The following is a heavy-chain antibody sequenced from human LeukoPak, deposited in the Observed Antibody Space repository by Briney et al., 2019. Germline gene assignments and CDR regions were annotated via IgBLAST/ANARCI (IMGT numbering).Heavy chain of an antibody. Sequence: GGPLRLSCAASGFTFSSYSMNWVRQAPGKGLEWVSSISSSSSYIYYADSVKGRFTISRDNAKNSLYLQMNSLRAEDTAVYYCARDSLAVAGSFDYWGQGTLVTVSS. D-gene: IGHD6-19*01. CDR3: ARDSLAVAGSFDY. J-gene: IGHJ4*02. V-gene: IGHV3-21*01. CDR1: GFTFSSYS. CDR2: ISSSSSYI.